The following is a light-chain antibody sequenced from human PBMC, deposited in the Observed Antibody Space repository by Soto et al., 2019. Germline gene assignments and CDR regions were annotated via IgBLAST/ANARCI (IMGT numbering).Light chain of an antibody. CDR1: QSIATF. V-gene: IGKV1-39*01. J-gene: IGKJ1*01. Sequence: DIQLTQSPSSLSASVGDRVTITCRASQSIATFLNWYQQIPGKPPKLLIYGASTLQSEVPSGFTGGGSGSEFTLTITSLQSEDFATYYCQHTYNIPLTFGRGTKVEI. CDR3: QHTYNIPLT. CDR2: GAS.